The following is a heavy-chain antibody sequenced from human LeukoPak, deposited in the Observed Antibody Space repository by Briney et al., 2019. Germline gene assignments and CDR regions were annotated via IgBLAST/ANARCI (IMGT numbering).Heavy chain of an antibody. CDR2: ISGSGGST. Sequence: GGSLRLSCAASGFTFSSYAMSWVRQAPGKGLEWVSVISGSGGSTYHADSVKGRFTISRDNSKNTLYLQMNSLRAEDTALYCCAKRDHSGWYVPAGIDCWGQGTLVTVSS. CDR1: GFTFSSYA. J-gene: IGHJ4*02. D-gene: IGHD6-19*01. CDR3: AKRDHSGWYVPAGIDC. V-gene: IGHV3-23*01.